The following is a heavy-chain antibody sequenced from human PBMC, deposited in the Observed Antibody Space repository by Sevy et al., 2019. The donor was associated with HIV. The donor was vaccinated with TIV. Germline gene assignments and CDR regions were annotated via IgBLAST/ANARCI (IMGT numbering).Heavy chain of an antibody. CDR2: IFSSGST. CDR3: VSLFLSYRSGWSYFDY. J-gene: IGHJ4*02. V-gene: IGHV3-66*02. D-gene: IGHD6-19*01. Sequence: GGSLRLSCAISGFTVNDKYIIWVRQAPGKGLEWVSLIFSSGSTYYADSAKGRFTISRDNSKNTVDLQMNSVRAEDTAVYYCVSLFLSYRSGWSYFDYWGQRTLVTVSS. CDR1: GFTVNDKY.